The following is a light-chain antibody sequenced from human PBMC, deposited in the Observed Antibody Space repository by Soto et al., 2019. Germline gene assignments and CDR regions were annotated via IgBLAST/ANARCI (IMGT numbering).Light chain of an antibody. CDR2: GAS. CDR1: QSVSSSY. CDR3: QQYGSSPALT. Sequence: IVMTQSPATLSVSPGGRATLSCRASQSVSSSYLAWYQQKPGQAPRLLIYGASSRATGIPDRFSGSGSGTDFTLTISRLEPEDFAVYYCQQYGSSPALTFGGGTKVDIK. J-gene: IGKJ4*01. V-gene: IGKV3-20*01.